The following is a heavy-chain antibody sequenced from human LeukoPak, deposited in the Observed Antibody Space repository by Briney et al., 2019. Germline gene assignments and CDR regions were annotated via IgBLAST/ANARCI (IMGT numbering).Heavy chain of an antibody. CDR2: INPSGGSA. V-gene: IGHV1-46*02. J-gene: IGHJ4*02. CDR3: ARWEVEYYGSGSYYKGPKPPLFDY. D-gene: IGHD3-10*01. Sequence: ASVKVSCKASGYIFKNYNMHWVRQAPGQGLEWMGIINPSGGSASYTGIPSGESTLYAQKFQGRLTLTGDASTSTAYMELRSLRSDDTAVYYCARWEVEYYGSGSYYKGPKPPLFDYWGQGTLVAVSS. CDR1: GYIFKNYN.